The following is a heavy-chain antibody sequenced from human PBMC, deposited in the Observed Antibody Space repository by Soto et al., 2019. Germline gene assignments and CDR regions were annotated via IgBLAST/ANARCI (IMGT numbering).Heavy chain of an antibody. CDR2: IYYSGST. CDR3: ASSHLRAYFDY. V-gene: IGHV4-39*01. CDR1: GGSISSSSYY. J-gene: IGHJ4*02. Sequence: SGTLSLTCTVSGGSISSSSYYWGWIRQPPGKGLEWIGSIYYSGSTDYNSSLKSRVTISVDTSRSQFSLKLSSVTAADTAVYYCASSHLRAYFDYWGQGTLVTVSS.